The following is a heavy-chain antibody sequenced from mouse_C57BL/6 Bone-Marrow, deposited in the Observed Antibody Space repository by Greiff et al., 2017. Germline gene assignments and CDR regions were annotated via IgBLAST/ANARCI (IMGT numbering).Heavy chain of an antibody. CDR2: FYPGSGSI. Sequence: QVQLKEPGAELVKPGASVKLSCKASGYTFPEYTINWVKQRSGQGLEWIGWFYPGSGSIKYNEKFKDKATLTADKSSSTVYMELSRLTSEDSAVYFCARHGCYDGYYVEFAYWGKGTLVTVSA. D-gene: IGHD2-3*01. CDR1: GYTFPEYT. J-gene: IGHJ3*01. V-gene: IGHV1-62-2*01. CDR3: ARHGCYDGYYVEFAY.